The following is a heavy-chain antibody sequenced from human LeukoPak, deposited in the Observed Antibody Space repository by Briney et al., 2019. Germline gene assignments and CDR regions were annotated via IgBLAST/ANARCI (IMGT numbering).Heavy chain of an antibody. CDR1: GYSISSGYY. V-gene: IGHV4-38-2*02. Sequence: SETLSLTCIVSGYSISSGYYWGWIRQSPGKGLEWIGNIYHSGSTYYNPSLKSRVTISVDTSKNQFSLKLSSVTAADTAVYYCARGTHGGYTVTTNWFDPWGQGTLVTVSS. D-gene: IGHD4-17*01. J-gene: IGHJ5*02. CDR3: ARGTHGGYTVTTNWFDP. CDR2: IYHSGST.